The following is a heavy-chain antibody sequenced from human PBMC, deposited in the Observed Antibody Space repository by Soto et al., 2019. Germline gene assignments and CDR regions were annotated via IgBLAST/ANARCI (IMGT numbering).Heavy chain of an antibody. D-gene: IGHD3-16*02. CDR3: ARTDKVIVAFDI. Sequence: GGTLRLSCAASGFTVSSNYMSWVRQAPGKGLEWVSVIYSGGSTYYADSVKGRFTISRDNSKNTLYLQMNSLRAEDTAVYYCARTDKVIVAFDIWGQGTMVTASS. CDR2: IYSGGST. CDR1: GFTVSSNY. J-gene: IGHJ3*02. V-gene: IGHV3-53*01.